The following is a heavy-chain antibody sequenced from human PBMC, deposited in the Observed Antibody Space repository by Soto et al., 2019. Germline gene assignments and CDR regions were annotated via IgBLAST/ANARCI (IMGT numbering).Heavy chain of an antibody. CDR3: AHSRCGGDCLQSYSSHYYYGMDV. Sequence: QITLMESGPPLVKPTQTLTLTCTFSGFSLSTGGVGVGWIRQPPGKALEWLALIYWDDDKRFSQSLRSRLIITNDTSKNQVVLTMTNMDPLDTATYYCAHSRCGGDCLQSYSSHYYYGMDVWGQGTTVTVSS. CDR1: GFSLSTGGVG. D-gene: IGHD2-21*02. J-gene: IGHJ6*02. V-gene: IGHV2-5*02. CDR2: IYWDDDK.